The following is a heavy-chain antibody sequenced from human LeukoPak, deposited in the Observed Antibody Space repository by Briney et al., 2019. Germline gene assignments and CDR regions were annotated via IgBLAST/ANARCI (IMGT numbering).Heavy chain of an antibody. V-gene: IGHV1-18*01. D-gene: IGHD3-3*01. CDR3: ARTGRGYDFWSGYYTH. Sequence: ASVKVSCKASGYTFTSYGISWVRQAPGQGPEWIGWISAYNVNTNYAQKLQGRVTMTTHTSTNTPYIEMRRLRSDDTAVYYCARTGRGYDFWSGYYTHWGQGTLVTVSS. J-gene: IGHJ4*02. CDR2: ISAYNVNT. CDR1: GYTFTSYG.